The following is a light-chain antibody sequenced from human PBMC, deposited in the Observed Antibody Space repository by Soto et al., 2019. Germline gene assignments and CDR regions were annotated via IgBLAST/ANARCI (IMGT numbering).Light chain of an antibody. V-gene: IGLV1-40*01. CDR1: RSNIGAGYD. J-gene: IGLJ2*01. CDR2: DNS. Sequence: QSVLTQPPSLSGAPGQRVTISCTGSRSNIGAGYDVHWYQHLPGTAPKVLIFDNSNRPSGVPDRFSGSKSGTSASLAITGLQSEDEAVYYCHSYDVSLRGPAFGGGTKVTVL. CDR3: HSYDVSLRGPA.